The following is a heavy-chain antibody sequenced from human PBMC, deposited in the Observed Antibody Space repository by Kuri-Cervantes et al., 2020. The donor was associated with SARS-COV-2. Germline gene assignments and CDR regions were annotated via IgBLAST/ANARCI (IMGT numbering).Heavy chain of an antibody. CDR3: ARDVAATNDY. CDR2: IYYSGST. D-gene: IGHD5-12*01. Sequence: SETLSLTCTVSGGSISSYYWSWIRQPPGKGLEWIGYIYYSGSTNYNPSLKSRVTISVDTSKNQFSLKLSSVTAADTAVYYCARDVAATNDYWGQGTLVTVSS. J-gene: IGHJ4*02. CDR1: GGSISSYY. V-gene: IGHV4-59*12.